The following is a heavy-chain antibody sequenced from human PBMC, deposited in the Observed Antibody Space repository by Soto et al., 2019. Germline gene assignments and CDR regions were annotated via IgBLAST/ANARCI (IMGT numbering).Heavy chain of an antibody. J-gene: IGHJ4*02. CDR1: GYTFSDYY. D-gene: IGHD1-1*01. CDR3: AREPATAKPEGVDF. Sequence: QVQLVQCGAEVRRPGASVKVSCKASGYTFSDYYIHSVRQAPGQGLEWMGWINPNSGGTKYAPKFQGGVTMTRDTSITTAYMELSRLRSGDTAVYYCAREPATAKPEGVDFWGQGTLVTVSS. CDR2: INPNSGGT. V-gene: IGHV1-2*02.